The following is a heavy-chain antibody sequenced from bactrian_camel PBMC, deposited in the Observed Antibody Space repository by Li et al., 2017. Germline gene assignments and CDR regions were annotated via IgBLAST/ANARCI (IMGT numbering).Heavy chain of an antibody. CDR1: GFTASNCW. D-gene: IGHD6*01. V-gene: IGHV3S1*01. Sequence: VQLVESGGGLVQPGGSLRLSCAASGFTASNCWMSWVRQAAGKEREGVASIDSFGRTNLADSVKGRFTISKDNAKNTLYLQMNSLKTEDTGVYYCATRRYGGTWADFGLWGQGTQVTVS. CDR3: ATRRYGGTWADFGL. J-gene: IGHJ6*01. CDR2: IDSFGRT.